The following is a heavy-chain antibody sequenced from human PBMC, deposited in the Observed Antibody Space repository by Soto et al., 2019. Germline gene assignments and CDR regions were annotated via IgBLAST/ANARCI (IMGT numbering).Heavy chain of an antibody. Sequence: GGSLRLSCAASGFTFSSYSMNWVRQAPGKGLEWVSSISSSSSYIYYADSVKGRFTISRDNAKNSLYLQMDSLRAEDTAVYYCARGTTDTAIDYWGQGTLVTVSS. CDR3: ARGTTDTAIDY. CDR1: GFTFSSYS. D-gene: IGHD5-18*01. J-gene: IGHJ4*02. V-gene: IGHV3-21*01. CDR2: ISSSSSYI.